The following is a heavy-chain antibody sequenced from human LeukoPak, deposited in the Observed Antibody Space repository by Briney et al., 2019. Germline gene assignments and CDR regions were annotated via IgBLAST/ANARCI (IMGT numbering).Heavy chain of an antibody. CDR1: GFTFSSFE. D-gene: IGHD4-23*01. Sequence: GGSLRLSCAASGFTFSSFEMNWVRQAPGRGLEWLSHISTSGSTKYYANSVKGRFTISRDNAENSVYLQMNSLRAEDTAVYYCARDLSVALGWFDPWGQGTLVTVSS. CDR3: ARDLSVALGWFDP. V-gene: IGHV3-48*03. CDR2: ISTSGSTK. J-gene: IGHJ5*02.